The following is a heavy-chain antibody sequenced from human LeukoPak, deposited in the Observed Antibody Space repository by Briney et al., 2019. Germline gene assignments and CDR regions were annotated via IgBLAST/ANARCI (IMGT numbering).Heavy chain of an antibody. V-gene: IGHV3-7*03. Sequence: GGSLRLSCAASGFTFSSYWMSWVRQAPGKGLEWVANIKQDGSEKYYVDSVKGRFTISRDNAKNSLYLQMNSLRAEDTAVYYCARDGGNGDYSGLEFDYWGQGTLVTVSS. D-gene: IGHD4-17*01. J-gene: IGHJ4*02. CDR1: GFTFSSYW. CDR2: IKQDGSEK. CDR3: ARDGGNGDYSGLEFDY.